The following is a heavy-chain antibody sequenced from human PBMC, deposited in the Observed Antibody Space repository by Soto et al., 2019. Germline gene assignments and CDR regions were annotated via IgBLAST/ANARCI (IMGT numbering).Heavy chain of an antibody. CDR2: IKKDETEE. V-gene: IGHV3-7*03. Sequence: EVQLVESGGGLVQPGGSLRLSCAASGFTFGNYWMSWVRQAPGKGLEWVANIKKDETEEYYVDSVKGRFTISRDNAKNSLFLQMNSLRAEDTAVYYCAAYCSSISCTPFHGYSWGQGTLVTVSS. CDR1: GFTFGNYW. D-gene: IGHD2-2*01. J-gene: IGHJ4*02. CDR3: AAYCSSISCTPFHGYS.